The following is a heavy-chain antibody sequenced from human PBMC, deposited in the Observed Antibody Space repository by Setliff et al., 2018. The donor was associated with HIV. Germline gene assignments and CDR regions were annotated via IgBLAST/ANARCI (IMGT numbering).Heavy chain of an antibody. Sequence: ASVKVSCKTSGYTFSDYDVAWVRQAPGQGLEWMGWISGYSGHPSYAQNFQGRVTMTTDTSTNTAYLELRGLRSDDTAIYYCAREHGTSWPYFDFWGQGTLVTVS. J-gene: IGHJ4*02. V-gene: IGHV1-18*01. CDR3: AREHGTSWPYFDF. CDR2: ISGYSGHP. CDR1: GYTFSDYD.